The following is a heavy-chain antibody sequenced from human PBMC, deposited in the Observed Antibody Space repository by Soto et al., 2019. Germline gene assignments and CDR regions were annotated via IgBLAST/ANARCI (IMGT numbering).Heavy chain of an antibody. J-gene: IGHJ6*03. CDR1: GYTFTDYY. V-gene: IGHV1-2*02. D-gene: IGHD2-21*02. Sequence: QVQLVQSGAEVKKPGASVKVACKASGYTFTDYYIHWVRQAPGQGLQWLGWINPTNSGTRYARSFQGRVTVTRDTPISTAYMELSSLRSDATAVYYCARGMTSRLVFYYSYMDVWGFGTTVTVSS. CDR3: ARGMTSRLVFYYSYMDV. CDR2: INPTNSGT.